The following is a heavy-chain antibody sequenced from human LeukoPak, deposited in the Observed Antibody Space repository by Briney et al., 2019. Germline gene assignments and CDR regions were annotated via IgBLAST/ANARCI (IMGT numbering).Heavy chain of an antibody. CDR1: GFTFSTYS. J-gene: IGHJ4*02. CDR2: INDVSNTI. CDR3: ARDFIHRSGEANY. Sequence: GGSLRLSCAASGFTFSTYSMNWVRQAPGKGLEWVSYINDVSNTIYYADSVKGRFTISRDNPKNSLYLLMNSLRAEDTAMYYCARDFIHRSGEANYWGQGTLVTVSS. D-gene: IGHD3-22*01. V-gene: IGHV3-48*04.